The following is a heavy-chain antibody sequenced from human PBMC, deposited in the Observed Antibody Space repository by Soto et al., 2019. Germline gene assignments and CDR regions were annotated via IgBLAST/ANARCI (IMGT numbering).Heavy chain of an antibody. CDR3: ARERYYYGSGTYKGDAFDI. Sequence: QVQLQESGPGLVKPSQTLSLTCTVSGGSISSGDYYWSWIRQPPGKGLEWIGYIYYSGSTYYNPSLNSRVTISLDTSKKQFSLKLSSVTAADTAVYYCARERYYYGSGTYKGDAFDIWGQGTMVTVSS. CDR2: IYYSGST. J-gene: IGHJ3*02. V-gene: IGHV4-30-4*01. CDR1: GGSISSGDYY. D-gene: IGHD3-10*01.